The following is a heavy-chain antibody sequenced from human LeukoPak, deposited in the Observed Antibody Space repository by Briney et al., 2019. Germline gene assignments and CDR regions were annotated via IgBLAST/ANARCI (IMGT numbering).Heavy chain of an antibody. V-gene: IGHV3-23*01. Sequence: GGSLRLSCAASGFTFSNYAMSWVRQAPGKGLEWASGISGSGGSTYYADSVKGRFTISRDNSKNTLYLQMNSLRAEDTAVYYCGYGSGSSNWFDPRGQGILVTVSS. CDR3: GYGSGSSNWFDP. J-gene: IGHJ5*02. CDR1: GFTFSNYA. CDR2: ISGSGGST. D-gene: IGHD3-10*01.